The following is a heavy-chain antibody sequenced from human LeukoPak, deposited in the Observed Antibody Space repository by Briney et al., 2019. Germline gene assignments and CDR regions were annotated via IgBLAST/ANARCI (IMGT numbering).Heavy chain of an antibody. CDR1: GGSISSYY. J-gene: IGHJ4*02. Sequence: SETLSLTCTVSGGSISSYYWSWIRQPPGKGLEWIGYIYYSGSTNYNPSLKSRVTISVDTSKNQFSLKLSSVTAADTAVYYCARELGPIVGATYYFDYWGQGTLVTVSS. V-gene: IGHV4-59*01. CDR2: IYYSGST. CDR3: ARELGPIVGATYYFDY. D-gene: IGHD1-26*01.